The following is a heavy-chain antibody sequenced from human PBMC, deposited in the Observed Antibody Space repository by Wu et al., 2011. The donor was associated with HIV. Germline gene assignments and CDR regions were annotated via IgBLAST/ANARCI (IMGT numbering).Heavy chain of an antibody. V-gene: IGHV1-46*04. CDR3: AREGSGSSAEYFQH. CDR2: INPTSGST. Sequence: RQAPGQGLEWMGMINPTSGSTSYAQKLQGRVTMTRDTSTSIVYMELTSLRSEDTAVYYCAREGSGSSAEYFQHWGQGTLVTVSS. D-gene: IGHD3-10*01. J-gene: IGHJ1*01.